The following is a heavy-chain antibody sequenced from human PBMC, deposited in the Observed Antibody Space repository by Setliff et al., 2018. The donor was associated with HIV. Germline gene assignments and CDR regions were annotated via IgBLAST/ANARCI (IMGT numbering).Heavy chain of an antibody. V-gene: IGHV4-39*07. CDR2: ISYSGDT. Sequence: SETLSLTCTVSGGSISSSSYYWGWIRQPPGQGLEWIGSISYSGDTFYNTSLKTRITIPVDTSKNHLSLKVSSLTAADTAVYYCARAPYYDYRGLAVYYFDYWGQGTLVTVSS. J-gene: IGHJ4*02. CDR3: ARAPYYDYRGLAVYYFDY. CDR1: GGSISSSSYY. D-gene: IGHD3-22*01.